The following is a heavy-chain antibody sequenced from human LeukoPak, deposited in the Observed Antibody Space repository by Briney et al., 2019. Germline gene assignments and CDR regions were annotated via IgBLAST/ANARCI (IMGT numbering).Heavy chain of an antibody. CDR3: ARLGKYGGTYYFDY. J-gene: IGHJ4*02. CDR2: SRNKANGYTT. D-gene: IGHD1-26*01. V-gene: IGHV3-72*01. CDR1: GFTVSDHY. Sequence: GRSLRLSCAVSGFTVSDHYVDWVRQAPGKGLEWVGRSRNKANGYTTQYAASVKRRFTISRDDSKDSLYLQMNSLKAEDTDVYFCARLGKYGGTYYFDYWGQGTLVTVSS.